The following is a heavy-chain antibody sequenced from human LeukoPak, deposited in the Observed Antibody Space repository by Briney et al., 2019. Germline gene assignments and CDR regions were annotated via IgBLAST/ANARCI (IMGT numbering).Heavy chain of an antibody. CDR2: INPNSGGT. CDR3: ARAKVGATPFDY. D-gene: IGHD1-26*01. Sequence: ASVKVSCKASGYTFTGYYMHWVRQAPGQGLGWMGRINPNSGGTNYAQKFQGRVTMTRDTSISTAYMELSRLRSDDTAVYYCARAKVGATPFDYWGQGTLVTVSS. V-gene: IGHV1-2*06. J-gene: IGHJ4*02. CDR1: GYTFTGYY.